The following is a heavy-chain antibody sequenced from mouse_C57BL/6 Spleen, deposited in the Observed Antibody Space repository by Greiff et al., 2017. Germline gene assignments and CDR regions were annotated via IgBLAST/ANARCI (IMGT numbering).Heavy chain of an antibody. J-gene: IGHJ4*01. CDR1: GFTFNTYG. CDR2: ISSSSSNYAT. D-gene: IGHD2-5*01. Sequence: EVQLQESGGGLVKPKGSLKLSCAASGFTFNTYGMPWVRQAPGKGLEWVASISSSSSNYATYYADKVKDRFTISRDYSQSMLYLQMSNLKTEDTAMYYCARPQYSNYRYYALDYWGQGTSVTVSA. V-gene: IGHV10-3*01. CDR3: ARPQYSNYRYYALDY.